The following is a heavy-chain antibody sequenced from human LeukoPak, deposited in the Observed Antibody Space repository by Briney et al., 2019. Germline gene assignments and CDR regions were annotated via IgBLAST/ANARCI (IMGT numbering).Heavy chain of an antibody. CDR1: GFTFSSYA. CDR2: ISGSGGST. D-gene: IGHD6-13*01. Sequence: SGGSLRLSCAASGFTFSSYAMSWVRQAPGKGLEWVSAISGSGGSTYYADSVKGRFTISRDNSKNTLYLQMNSLRAEDTAVYYCAKDYEQQLVDYFDYWGQGPWSPSLQ. J-gene: IGHJ4*02. V-gene: IGHV3-23*01. CDR3: AKDYEQQLVDYFDY.